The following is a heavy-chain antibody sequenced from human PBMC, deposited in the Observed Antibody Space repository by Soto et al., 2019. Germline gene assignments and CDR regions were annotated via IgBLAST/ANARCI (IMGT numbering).Heavy chain of an antibody. D-gene: IGHD3-22*01. Sequence: EVQLVESGGGLVKPGGSLRLSCAASGFTFSNAWMNWVRQAPGKGLEWVGRIKSKTDGGTTDYAAPVKGRFTISRDDSKNTLYLQMNSLKTEDTAVYYCTTDHNYYYDSSGYYPDAFDIWGQGTMVTVSS. CDR1: GFTFSNAW. J-gene: IGHJ3*02. CDR3: TTDHNYYYDSSGYYPDAFDI. V-gene: IGHV3-15*07. CDR2: IKSKTDGGTT.